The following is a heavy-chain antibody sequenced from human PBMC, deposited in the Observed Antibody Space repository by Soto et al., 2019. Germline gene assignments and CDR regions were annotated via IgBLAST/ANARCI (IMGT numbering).Heavy chain of an antibody. CDR2: IWYDGSNK. D-gene: IGHD6-6*01. Sequence: PGGSLSLSCAASGFTFSSYGMHWVRQAPGKGLDWVAIIWYDGSNKYYADSVKGRFTISRDNSKNTLYLQMNSLRAEDTAVYYCARETIAARPLSYYYYGMDVWGQGTTVTVSS. CDR3: ARETIAARPLSYYYYGMDV. V-gene: IGHV3-33*01. CDR1: GFTFSSYG. J-gene: IGHJ6*02.